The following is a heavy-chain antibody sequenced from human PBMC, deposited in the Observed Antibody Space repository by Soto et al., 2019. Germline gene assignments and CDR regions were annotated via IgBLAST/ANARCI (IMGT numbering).Heavy chain of an antibody. CDR2: VYYSGST. D-gene: IGHD2-21*02. J-gene: IGHJ4*02. V-gene: IGHV4-31*03. CDR3: ARGAGGNFYFDY. Sequence: QVQLQESGPGLGKPSQTLSLTCTVSGCSINRGGYYWTWIRQHPGKGLEWIGSVYYSGSTNYNPSLKSRVTIAVDTSKNQFSLKLSSVSAADTAVYYCARGAGGNFYFDYWGQGTLVTVSS. CDR1: GCSINRGGYY.